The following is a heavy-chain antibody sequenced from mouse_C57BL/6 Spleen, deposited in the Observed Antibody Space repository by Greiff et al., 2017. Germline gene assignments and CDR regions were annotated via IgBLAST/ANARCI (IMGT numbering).Heavy chain of an antibody. V-gene: IGHV3-8*01. Sequence: EVHLVESGPGLAKPSQTLSLTCSVTGYSITSDYWNWIRKFPGNKLEYMGYISYSGSTYYNPSLKSRISITRDTSKNQYYLQLNSVTTEDTATYYCARRITTVVAHWYFDVWGTGTTVTVSS. CDR2: ISYSGST. D-gene: IGHD1-1*01. J-gene: IGHJ1*03. CDR1: GYSITSDY. CDR3: ARRITTVVAHWYFDV.